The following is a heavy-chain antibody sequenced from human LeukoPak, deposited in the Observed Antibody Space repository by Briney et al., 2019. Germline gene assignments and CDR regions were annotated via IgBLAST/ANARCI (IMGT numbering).Heavy chain of an antibody. CDR2: TRFDGSIK. CDR3: ATHTRWATTVVTPEYFQH. J-gene: IGHJ1*01. D-gene: IGHD4-23*01. CDR1: GFTFSDYG. Sequence: AGGSLRLSCAVSGFTFSDYGFHWVRQAPGKGLEWVAVTRFDGSIKEYADSVKGRFTISRDDSKNTLYLQMNSLRAEDTAVYYCATHTRWATTVVTPEYFQHWGQGTLVTVSS. V-gene: IGHV3-33*03.